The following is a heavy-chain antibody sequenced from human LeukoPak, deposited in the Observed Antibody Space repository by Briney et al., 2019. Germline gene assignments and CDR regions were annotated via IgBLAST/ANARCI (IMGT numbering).Heavy chain of an antibody. CDR2: INPNIVGT. CDR1: RYIFTGYY. J-gene: IGHJ4*02. Sequence: ASVKVSCKASRYIFTGYYMYWVRQAPGQGLEWMGWINPNIVGTNYAQKCQARVTMTSDTSISTAYMQLSRLRTADTAVYYCARGRSCSGGSCYPLGYWGQGTLVTVSS. D-gene: IGHD2-15*01. CDR3: ARGRSCSGGSCYPLGY. V-gene: IGHV1-2*02.